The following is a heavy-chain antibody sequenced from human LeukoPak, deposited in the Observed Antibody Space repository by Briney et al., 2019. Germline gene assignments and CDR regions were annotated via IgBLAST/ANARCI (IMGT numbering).Heavy chain of an antibody. Sequence: PGGSLRLSCAAYGFTFSTYGMHWVRQAPGKGLEWVEFIRYDGNNKYYADSVKGRFTISRDNSKNTLYLQMNSLRAEDTAVYYCARDGYYYYMDVWGKGTTVTVSS. J-gene: IGHJ6*03. V-gene: IGHV3-30*02. CDR2: IRYDGNNK. CDR1: GFTFSTYG. CDR3: ARDGYYYYMDV.